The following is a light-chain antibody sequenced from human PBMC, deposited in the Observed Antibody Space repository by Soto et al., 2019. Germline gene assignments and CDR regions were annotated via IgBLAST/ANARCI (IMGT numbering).Light chain of an antibody. Sequence: DIQMTQYPSTLSASVGDRVTITCRASQIISSWLAWYQQKPGKAPKLLIYDASNLETGVPSRFSGSGSGTEFTLTISSLQPEDFATYYCQQYRTFGQGTKVDIK. CDR1: QIISSW. CDR3: QQYRT. V-gene: IGKV1-5*01. J-gene: IGKJ1*01. CDR2: DAS.